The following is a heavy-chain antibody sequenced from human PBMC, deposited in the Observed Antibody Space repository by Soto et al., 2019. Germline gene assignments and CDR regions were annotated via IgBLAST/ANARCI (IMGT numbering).Heavy chain of an antibody. V-gene: IGHV3-64D*06. J-gene: IGHJ3*02. CDR2: ISSNGGST. Sequence: GGSLRLSCSASGFTFSSYAMHWVRQAPGKGLEYVSAISSNGGSTYYADSVKGRFTISRDNSKNTLYLQMSSLRAEDTAVYYFVKALAYYYDSSGYQSSDIWGQGTMVTVSS. CDR1: GFTFSSYA. D-gene: IGHD3-22*01. CDR3: VKALAYYYDSSGYQSSDI.